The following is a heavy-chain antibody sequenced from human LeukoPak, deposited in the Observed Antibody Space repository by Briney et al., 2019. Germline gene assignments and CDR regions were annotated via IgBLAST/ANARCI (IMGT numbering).Heavy chain of an antibody. CDR3: ARVTGYMIEDYFDY. Sequence: PSGTLSLTCAVSGGSISSSNWWSWVRPPPGKGLEWIGYIYYSGSTNYNPSLKSRVTISVDTSKNQFSLKLRSVTAADTAVYYCARVTGYMIEDYFDYWGQGTLVTVSS. CDR1: GGSISSSNW. D-gene: IGHD3-22*01. J-gene: IGHJ4*02. V-gene: IGHV4-4*02. CDR2: IYYSGST.